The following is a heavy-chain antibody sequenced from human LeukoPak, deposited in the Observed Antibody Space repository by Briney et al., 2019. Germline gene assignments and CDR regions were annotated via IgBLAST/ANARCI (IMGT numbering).Heavy chain of an antibody. D-gene: IGHD3-16*01. CDR1: GFTVSSNY. V-gene: IGHV3-23*01. Sequence: PGGSLRLSCAASGFTVSSNYMSWVRQAPGKGLEWVSGISGNGGDTYYAESVKGRFTISRDNSKNTLFLQINSLRDEDTAVYYCAFWGARDYYWGQGTLVSVSS. J-gene: IGHJ4*02. CDR2: ISGNGGDT. CDR3: AFWGARDYY.